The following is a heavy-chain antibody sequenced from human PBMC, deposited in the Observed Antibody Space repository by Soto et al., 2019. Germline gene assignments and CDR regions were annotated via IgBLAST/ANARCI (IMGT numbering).Heavy chain of an antibody. CDR3: AADPGLGDYIWGSYRYTAFDI. CDR1: GFTFTSSA. J-gene: IGHJ3*02. V-gene: IGHV1-58*02. D-gene: IGHD3-16*02. Sequence: ASVKVSCKASGFTFTSSAMQWVRQARGQRLEWIGWIVVGSGNTNYAQKFQERVTITRDMSTSTAYMELSSLRSEDTAVYYCAADPGLGDYIWGSYRYTAFDIWGQGTMVTVSS. CDR2: IVVGSGNT.